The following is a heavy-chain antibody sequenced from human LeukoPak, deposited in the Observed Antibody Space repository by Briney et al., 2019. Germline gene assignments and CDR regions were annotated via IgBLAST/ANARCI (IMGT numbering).Heavy chain of an antibody. D-gene: IGHD3-3*01. Sequence: GGSLRLSCAGSGFTFSNYAMSWVRQAPGKGLEWVSVISGNGDTTYYADSVKGRFTISRDNSKNTLYLQMNSLRAEDTAIYSCAKDYRGSGYFFDVWGQGAMVAVSS. CDR3: AKDYRGSGYFFDV. CDR1: GFTFSNYA. CDR2: ISGNGDTT. J-gene: IGHJ3*01. V-gene: IGHV3-23*01.